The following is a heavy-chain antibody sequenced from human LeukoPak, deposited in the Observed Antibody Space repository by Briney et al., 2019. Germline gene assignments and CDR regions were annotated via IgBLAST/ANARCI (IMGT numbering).Heavy chain of an antibody. CDR3: AREGLYYYDSSGYFDY. CDR2: IKQDGSEK. V-gene: IGHV3-7*01. J-gene: IGHJ4*02. Sequence: GSLRLSCAASGFTFSSYWMSWVRQAPGKGLEWVANIKQDGSEKYYVDSVKGRFTISRDNAKNSLYLQMNSLRAEDTAVYYCAREGLYYYDSSGYFDYWGQGTLVTVSS. CDR1: GFTFSSYW. D-gene: IGHD3-22*01.